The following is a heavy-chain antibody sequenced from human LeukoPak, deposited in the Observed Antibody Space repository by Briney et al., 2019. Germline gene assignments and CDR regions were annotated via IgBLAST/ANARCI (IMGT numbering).Heavy chain of an antibody. D-gene: IGHD6-13*01. V-gene: IGHV3-73*01. CDR3: AKAGSWYANSYMDV. Sequence: GGSLRLSCAASGFTFSASAIHWVRQASGKGLEWLGRIRAKANNYATAYAASVKGRFSISRDDSKNTAYLQRNSLKTEDTAVYYCAKAGSWYANSYMDVWGKGTTVTVSS. CDR2: IRAKANNYAT. J-gene: IGHJ6*03. CDR1: GFTFSASA.